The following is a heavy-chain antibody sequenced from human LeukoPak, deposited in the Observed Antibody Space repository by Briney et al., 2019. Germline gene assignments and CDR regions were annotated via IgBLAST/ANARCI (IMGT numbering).Heavy chain of an antibody. CDR3: ARGREMATITLDY. Sequence: GGSLRLSCAASGFTFSSYSMNWVRQAPGKGLEWVSYISSSSSTIYYADSVKGRFTISRDNAKNSLYLQMNSLRAEDTAVYYCARGREMATITLDYWGQGTLVTVSS. V-gene: IGHV3-48*04. J-gene: IGHJ4*02. CDR2: ISSSSSTI. CDR1: GFTFSSYS. D-gene: IGHD5-24*01.